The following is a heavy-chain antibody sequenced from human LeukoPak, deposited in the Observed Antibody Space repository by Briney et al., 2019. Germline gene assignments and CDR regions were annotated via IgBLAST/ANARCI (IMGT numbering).Heavy chain of an antibody. J-gene: IGHJ1*01. D-gene: IGHD2-2*01. CDR3: AAFWGYCSSTSCYPEYFQH. Sequence: PGGSLRLSCAASGFTFSSYAMSWVRQAPGKGLEWVSAICGSGGSTYYADSVKGRFTSSRDNSKNTLYLQMNSLRAEDTAVYYCAAFWGYCSSTSCYPEYFQHWGQGTLVTVSS. V-gene: IGHV3-23*01. CDR1: GFTFSSYA. CDR2: ICGSGGST.